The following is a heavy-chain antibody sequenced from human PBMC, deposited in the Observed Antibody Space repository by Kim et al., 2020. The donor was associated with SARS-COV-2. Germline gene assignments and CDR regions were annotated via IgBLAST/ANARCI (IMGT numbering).Heavy chain of an antibody. CDR1: GFTFSDYY. D-gene: IGHD3-22*01. V-gene: IGHV3-11*01. Sequence: GGSLRLSCAASGFTFSDYYMSWIRQAPGKGLEWVSYISSSGSTIYYADSVKGRFTISRDNAKNSLYLQMNSLRAEDTAVYYCARVASSNYYDSSGYYWLDYWGQGTLVTVSS. CDR3: ARVASSNYYDSSGYYWLDY. CDR2: ISSSGSTI. J-gene: IGHJ4*02.